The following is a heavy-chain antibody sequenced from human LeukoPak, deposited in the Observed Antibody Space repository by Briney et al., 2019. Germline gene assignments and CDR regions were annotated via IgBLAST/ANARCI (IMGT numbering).Heavy chain of an antibody. D-gene: IGHD1-26*01. CDR3: ARKGRDGSYYYFDY. Sequence: SETLSLTCTVSGGSISSSYWSWIRQPAGKGLEWIGRIYTSGSTNYNPSLKSRVTMSADTSKNQLSLKLSSVTAADTAVYYCARKGRDGSYYYFDYWGQGTLVTVSS. V-gene: IGHV4-4*07. CDR2: IYTSGST. CDR1: GGSISSSY. J-gene: IGHJ4*02.